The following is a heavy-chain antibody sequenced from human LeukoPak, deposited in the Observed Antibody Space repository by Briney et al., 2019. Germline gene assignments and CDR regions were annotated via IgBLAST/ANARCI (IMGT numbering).Heavy chain of an antibody. V-gene: IGHV3-21*01. CDR1: GFTFSSYS. CDR3: ARRLEQWLVQFSDYYMDV. J-gene: IGHJ6*03. Sequence: GGSLRLSCAASGFTFSSYSMNWVRQAPGKGLEWVSSISSSSSYIYYADSVKGRFTISRDNAKNSLYLQMNSLRAEDTAVYYCARRLEQWLVQFSDYYMDVWGKGTTVTVSS. D-gene: IGHD6-19*01. CDR2: ISSSSSYI.